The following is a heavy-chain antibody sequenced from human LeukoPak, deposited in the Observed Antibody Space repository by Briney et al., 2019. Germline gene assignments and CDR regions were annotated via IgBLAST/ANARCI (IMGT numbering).Heavy chain of an antibody. CDR3: ARCVKGLDIVVVPAAYFDY. V-gene: IGHV4-39*01. CDR1: GGSISSSSYY. Sequence: SETLSLTCTVSGGSISSSSYYWGWIRQPPGKGLEWIGSIYYSGSTYYNPSLKSRVTISVDTSKNQFSLKLSSVTAADTAVYYCARCVKGLDIVVVPAAYFDYWGQGTLVTVSS. CDR2: IYYSGST. J-gene: IGHJ4*02. D-gene: IGHD2-2*01.